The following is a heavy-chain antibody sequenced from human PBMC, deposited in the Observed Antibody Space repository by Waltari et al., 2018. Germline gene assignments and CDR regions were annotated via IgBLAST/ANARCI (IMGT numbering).Heavy chain of an antibody. CDR1: GFTLTTHA. CDR2: IVGGGDST. V-gene: IGHV3-23*01. Sequence: EGQLLESGGGLVQPGGSLRLTCAASGFTLTTHAMGWVRQPPGKGREWVSGIVGGGDSTYYADSVKGRFTISRDSSKNTLYLQMNSLRAEDTAVYYCTKGWGDYWGQGTLVTVSS. CDR3: TKGWGDY. J-gene: IGHJ4*02. D-gene: IGHD7-27*01.